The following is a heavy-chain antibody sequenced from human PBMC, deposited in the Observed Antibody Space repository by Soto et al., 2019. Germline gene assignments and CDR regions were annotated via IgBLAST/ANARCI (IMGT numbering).Heavy chain of an antibody. CDR1: GYSFTNFH. J-gene: IGHJ4*02. Sequence: QVQLSQVGAEVKKPGASVKVSCKASGYSFTNFHIHWVRQAPGQGPEWMGMIDPSGGITREAQRVQGRIHLRRYASSSTGNMELRSLNSEAPAVYYCARDVIGIDNYVTMGYYFDRWGKGTLVTVSS. CDR2: IDPSGGIT. D-gene: IGHD3-10*01. V-gene: IGHV1-46*01. CDR3: ARDVIGIDNYVTMGYYFDR.